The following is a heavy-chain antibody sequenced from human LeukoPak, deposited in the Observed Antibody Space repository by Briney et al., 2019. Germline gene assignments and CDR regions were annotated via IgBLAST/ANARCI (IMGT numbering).Heavy chain of an antibody. J-gene: IGHJ5*02. CDR1: GGSISSSSYY. CDR3: AREGGGRYCSSTSCLNWFDP. V-gene: IGHV4-39*02. CDR2: IYYSGST. Sequence: PSETLSLTCTVSGGSISSSSYYWGWIRQPPGKGLEWIGSIYYSGSTYYHPSLKSRVTISVDTSKNQFSLKLSSVTAADTAVYYCAREGGGRYCSSTSCLNWFDPWGQGTLVTVSS. D-gene: IGHD2-2*01.